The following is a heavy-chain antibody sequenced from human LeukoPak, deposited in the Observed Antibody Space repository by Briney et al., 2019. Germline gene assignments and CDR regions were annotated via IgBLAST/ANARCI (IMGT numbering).Heavy chain of an antibody. D-gene: IGHD2-15*01. CDR3: ARVIAGWRYCSGGSCYSFWFDP. CDR2: IYYSRST. J-gene: IGHJ5*02. V-gene: IGHV4-59*01. CDR1: GGSISSYY. Sequence: SETLSLTCTVSGGSISSYYWSWIRQPPGKGLEWIGYIYYSRSTNYSPSLKSRVTISVDTSKNQFSLKLSSVTAADTAVYYCARVIAGWRYCSGGSCYSFWFDPWGQGTLVTVSS.